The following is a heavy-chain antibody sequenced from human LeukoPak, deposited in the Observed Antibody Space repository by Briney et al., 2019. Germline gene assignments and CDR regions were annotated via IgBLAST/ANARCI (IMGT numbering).Heavy chain of an antibody. V-gene: IGHV4-34*01. Sequence: SETLSLTCAVYGGSFSAYYWSWIRQPPGKGLEWIGEINHYGTTNYTPSLKSRVTISVDTPKNQFSLKLSSVTAADTAVYYCARVDSSGYHSDYWGQGTLVTVSS. D-gene: IGHD3-22*01. CDR1: GGSFSAYY. CDR3: ARVDSSGYHSDY. J-gene: IGHJ4*02. CDR2: INHYGTT.